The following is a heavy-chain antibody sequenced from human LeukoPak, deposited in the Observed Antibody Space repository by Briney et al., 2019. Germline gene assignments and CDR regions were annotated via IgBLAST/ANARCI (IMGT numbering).Heavy chain of an antibody. CDR1: GFTFEDYV. V-gene: IGHV3-30*03. CDR2: ISYDGSNK. D-gene: IGHD3-10*01. CDR3: ARDYYGSGSYFDY. Sequence: GRSLRLSCAASGFTFEDYVMHWVRQAPGKGLEWVAVISYDGSNKYYADSVKGRFTISRDNSKNTLFLQMNILRAEDTAVYYCARDYYGSGSYFDYWGQGTLVTVSS. J-gene: IGHJ4*02.